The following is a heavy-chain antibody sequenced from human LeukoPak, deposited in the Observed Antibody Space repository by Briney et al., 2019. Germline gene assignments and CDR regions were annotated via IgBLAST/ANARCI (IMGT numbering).Heavy chain of an antibody. CDR2: ISSDGSNK. V-gene: IGHV3-30*18. CDR1: GFTFSSYG. CDR3: AKDTVGASTALGY. D-gene: IGHD1-26*01. J-gene: IGHJ4*02. Sequence: GGSLRLSCAASGFTFSSYGMHWVRQAPGKGLEWVAVISSDGSNKYHADSVQGRFIISRDNSKNTLYLQMNSLRAEDTAVYHCAKDTVGASTALGYWGQGTLVTVSS.